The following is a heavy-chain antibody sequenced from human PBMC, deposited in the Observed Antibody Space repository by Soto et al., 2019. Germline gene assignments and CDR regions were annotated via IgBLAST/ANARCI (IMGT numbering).Heavy chain of an antibody. V-gene: IGHV3-74*01. CDR1: GFTFSSYW. Sequence: GGSLRLSCAASGFTFSSYWMHWVRQAPGKGLVWVSRINSDGSSTSYADSVKGRFTISRDNAKNTLYLQMNSLRAEDTAVYYCARGLGYCSSTSCSRKYYYYYMDVWGKGTTVTVSS. CDR3: ARGLGYCSSTSCSRKYYYYYMDV. D-gene: IGHD2-2*01. CDR2: INSDGSST. J-gene: IGHJ6*03.